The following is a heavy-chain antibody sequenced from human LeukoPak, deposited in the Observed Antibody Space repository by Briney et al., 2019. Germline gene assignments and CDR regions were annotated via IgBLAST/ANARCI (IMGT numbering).Heavy chain of an antibody. CDR2: ISSSTSYI. D-gene: IGHD4-17*01. CDR1: GFTFSSYW. Sequence: PGGSLRLSCAASGFTFSSYWMNWVRQAPGKGLEWVSSISSSTSYIYYADSVKGRFTISRDNAKNSLYLQMNSLRAEDTAVYYCARDRYGDYSIDYWGQGTLVTVSS. V-gene: IGHV3-21*01. J-gene: IGHJ4*02. CDR3: ARDRYGDYSIDY.